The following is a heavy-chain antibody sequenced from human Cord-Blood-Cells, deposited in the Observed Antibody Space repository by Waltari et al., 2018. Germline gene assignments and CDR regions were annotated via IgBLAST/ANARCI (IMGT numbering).Heavy chain of an antibody. CDR1: GGSFSGYY. Sequence: QVQLQQWGAGLLKPSETLSLTCAVYGGSFSGYYWSWIRQPPGKGLEWIGEINHSGSTTYTPSLKSRVTISVDTSKNQFSLKLSSVTAADTAVYYCARGRDIVVVPAAGYGMDVWGQGTTVTVSS. CDR2: INHSGST. D-gene: IGHD2-2*01. CDR3: ARGRDIVVVPAAGYGMDV. V-gene: IGHV4-34*01. J-gene: IGHJ6*02.